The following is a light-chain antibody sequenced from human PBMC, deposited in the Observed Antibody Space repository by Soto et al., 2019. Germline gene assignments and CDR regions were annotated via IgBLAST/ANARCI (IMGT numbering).Light chain of an antibody. CDR2: DAS. CDR1: QGIANY. J-gene: IGKJ2*01. V-gene: IGKV1-33*01. CDR3: QQYDDLLPT. Sequence: DIQMTQSPSSLSASVGDRVTITCQASQGIANYLNWYQQKPGKAPKVLIYDASSLEKGVPSRFSGSGSGIDFTFTISSLQPEDIATYYCQQYDDLLPTFGQGTKLEIK.